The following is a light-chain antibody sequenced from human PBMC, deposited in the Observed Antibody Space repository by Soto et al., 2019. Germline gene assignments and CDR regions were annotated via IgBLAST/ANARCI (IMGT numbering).Light chain of an antibody. CDR3: QQRYDWPLT. V-gene: IGKV3-11*01. CDR1: QSVNNY. Sequence: EIVLIQSPGTLSLSPGERATLSCRASQSVNNYLAWYQQKPGQAPRLLIYDASNRATGIPARFSGTGSGTDLTLTISRLEPEDFAVYYCQQRYDWPLTVGGGNKVEIK. J-gene: IGKJ4*01. CDR2: DAS.